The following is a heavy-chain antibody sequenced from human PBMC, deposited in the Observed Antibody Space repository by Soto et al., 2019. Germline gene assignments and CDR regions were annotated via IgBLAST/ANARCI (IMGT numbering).Heavy chain of an antibody. Sequence: ASVKVSCKASGYTFTSYGIGWVRQAPGQGLEWMGWISAYNGNTNYAQKLQGRVTMTTDTSTSTAYMELRSLRSDDTAVYYSARAPWGNYGYPSYFDYWGQGTLVTVSS. CDR2: ISAYNGNT. D-gene: IGHD3-16*01. J-gene: IGHJ4*02. CDR1: GYTFTSYG. CDR3: ARAPWGNYGYPSYFDY. V-gene: IGHV1-18*01.